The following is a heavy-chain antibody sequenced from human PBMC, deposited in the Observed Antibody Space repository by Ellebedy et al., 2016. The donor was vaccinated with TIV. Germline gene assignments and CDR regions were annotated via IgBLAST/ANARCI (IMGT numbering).Heavy chain of an antibody. Sequence: GGSLRLXXKTSGYSYTSYWIGWVRQMPGKGLEWMGIIYPGDSNTRYSPSFQGHVTISADKSTSTAYLQWSSLKASDTAMYYCGRSTDISGYPYYFDYWGQGTLVTVSS. D-gene: IGHD3-22*01. CDR1: GYSYTSYW. CDR2: IYPGDSNT. CDR3: GRSTDISGYPYYFDY. J-gene: IGHJ4*02. V-gene: IGHV5-51*01.